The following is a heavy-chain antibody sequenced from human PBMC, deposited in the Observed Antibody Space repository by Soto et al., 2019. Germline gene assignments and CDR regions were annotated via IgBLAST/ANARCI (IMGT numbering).Heavy chain of an antibody. CDR2: IYYSGST. D-gene: IGHD3-22*01. Sequence: SETLSLTCTVSGGSISSYYWSWIRQPPGKGLEWIGYIYYSGSTNYNPSLKSRVTISVDTSKNQFSLKLSSVTAADTAVYYCARVGDSSGYYQAIDYWGQGTLVTVSS. CDR1: GGSISSYY. V-gene: IGHV4-59*01. J-gene: IGHJ4*02. CDR3: ARVGDSSGYYQAIDY.